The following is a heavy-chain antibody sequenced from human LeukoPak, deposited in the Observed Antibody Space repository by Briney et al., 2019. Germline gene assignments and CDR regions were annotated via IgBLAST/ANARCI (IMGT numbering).Heavy chain of an antibody. CDR3: ARGHYSSSSSIALVY. D-gene: IGHD6-6*01. J-gene: IGHJ4*02. CDR1: GFTFSSYE. V-gene: IGHV3-48*03. CDR2: ISSSGSTI. Sequence: PGGSLRLSCAASGFTFSSYEMNRVRQAPGKGLEWVSYISSSGSTIYYADSVKGRFTISRDNAKKSLYLQMNSLRGEDTAVYYCARGHYSSSSSIALVYWGQGTLVTVSS.